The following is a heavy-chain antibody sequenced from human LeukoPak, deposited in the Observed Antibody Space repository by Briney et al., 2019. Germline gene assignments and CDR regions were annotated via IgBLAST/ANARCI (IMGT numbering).Heavy chain of an antibody. D-gene: IGHD3-10*01. CDR1: GFVFSTYS. J-gene: IGHJ4*02. Sequence: GGSLRLSCEASGFVFSTYSMNWVRQAPGKGLEWVSSIGSSSSYIYYADSVKGRFTISRDNAKNSLYLQMNSLRAEDTAVYYCARDLYYGSGSYYRVWPYWGQGTLVTVSS. V-gene: IGHV3-21*01. CDR2: IGSSSSYI. CDR3: ARDLYYGSGSYYRVWPY.